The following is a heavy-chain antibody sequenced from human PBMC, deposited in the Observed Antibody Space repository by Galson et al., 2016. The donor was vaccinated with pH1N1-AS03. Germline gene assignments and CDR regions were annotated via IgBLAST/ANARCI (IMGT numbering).Heavy chain of an antibody. V-gene: IGHV1-2*02. J-gene: IGHJ4*02. CDR2: INPSSGGT. Sequence: SVKVSCKASGYTFAYYYVHWVRQAPGQGLEWMGWINPSSGGTKFAQKFQGTVSMTTDTSTRTDYMELSRLRSDDTAVYYCARGGGSALDSWGQGTLVTVSS. D-gene: IGHD1-26*01. CDR1: GYTFAYYY. CDR3: ARGGGSALDS.